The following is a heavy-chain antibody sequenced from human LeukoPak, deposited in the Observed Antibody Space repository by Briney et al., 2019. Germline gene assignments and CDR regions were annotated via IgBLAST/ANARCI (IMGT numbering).Heavy chain of an antibody. Sequence: TSSETLSLTCTVSGGSISSYYWSWIRQPPGKGLEWIGYIYYSGSTNYNPSLKSRVTISVDTSKNQFSLKLSSVTAADTAVYYCARHSGYDYVLGYWGQGTLVTVSS. D-gene: IGHD5-12*01. CDR3: ARHSGYDYVLGY. J-gene: IGHJ4*02. CDR2: IYYSGST. CDR1: GGSISSYY. V-gene: IGHV4-59*08.